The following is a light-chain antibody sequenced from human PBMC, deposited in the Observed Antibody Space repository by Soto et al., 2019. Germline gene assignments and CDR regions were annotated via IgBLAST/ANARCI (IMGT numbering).Light chain of an antibody. CDR1: QSVSSSY. CDR3: QQYGSSPRT. CDR2: GAS. Sequence: IVMTHSPATLSVSPLERAILSCSASQSVSSSYLAWYQQKPGQAPRLLIYGASSRATGIPDRFSGSGSGTDFTLTISRLEPEDFAVYYCQQYGSSPRTFGQGTKGDI. V-gene: IGKV3-20*01. J-gene: IGKJ1*01.